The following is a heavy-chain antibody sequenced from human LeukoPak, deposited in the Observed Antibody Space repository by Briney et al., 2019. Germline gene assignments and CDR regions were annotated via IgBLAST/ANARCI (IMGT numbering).Heavy chain of an antibody. CDR2: IYYSGST. Sequence: PSQTLSLTCTVSGGSISSGDYYWSWIRQPPGKGLEWIGYIYYSGSTYYNPPLKSRVTISVDTSKNQFSLKLSSVTAADTAVYYCARRLRMITLGGVIVNSPTQDAFDIWGQGTKVTVSS. CDR3: ARRLRMITLGGVIVNSPTQDAFDI. D-gene: IGHD3-16*02. V-gene: IGHV4-30-4*08. CDR1: GGSISSGDYY. J-gene: IGHJ3*02.